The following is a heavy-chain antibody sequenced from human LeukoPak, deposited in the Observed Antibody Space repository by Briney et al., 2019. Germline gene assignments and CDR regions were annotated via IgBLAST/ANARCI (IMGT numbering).Heavy chain of an antibody. D-gene: IGHD1-1*01. J-gene: IGHJ6*03. CDR3: ARFAGTTRYYYYYMDV. CDR2: IYYSGST. CDR1: GGSISSYY. Sequence: PSETLSLTCTVSGGSISSYYWSWIQQPPGKGLEWIGYIYYSGSTNYNPSLKSRVTISVDKSKNQFSLKLSSVTAADTAVYYCARFAGTTRYYYYYMDVWGKGTTVTVSS. V-gene: IGHV4-59*01.